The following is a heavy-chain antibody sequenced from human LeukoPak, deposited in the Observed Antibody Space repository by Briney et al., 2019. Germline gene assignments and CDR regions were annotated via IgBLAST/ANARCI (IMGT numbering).Heavy chain of an antibody. D-gene: IGHD2/OR15-2a*01. CDR2: IYYIGTT. CDR1: GDSISPYY. Sequence: PSETLSLTCTVSGDSISPYYWSWIRQPPGKGLECIGYIYYIGTTNYNPSLKSRVTISVDTSKNQFSLQLSSVTAADTAVYYCARYFGTFDALDIWGQGTLVTVSS. J-gene: IGHJ3*02. CDR3: ARYFGTFDALDI. V-gene: IGHV4-59*08.